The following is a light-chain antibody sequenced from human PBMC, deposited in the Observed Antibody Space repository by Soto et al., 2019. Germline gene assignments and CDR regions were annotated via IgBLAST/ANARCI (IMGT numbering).Light chain of an antibody. CDR1: QTINNW. CDR3: QQYKSYSSWT. CDR2: KAS. J-gene: IGKJ1*01. V-gene: IGKV1-5*03. Sequence: DIQMTQSPSTLSASVGDRVTITCRASQTINNWLAWYQQKPGKAPKLLIYKASYLQSWVPATFSASGSGTEFTLTISSLQPDDFATYYCQQYKSYSSWTFGQGTKVDI.